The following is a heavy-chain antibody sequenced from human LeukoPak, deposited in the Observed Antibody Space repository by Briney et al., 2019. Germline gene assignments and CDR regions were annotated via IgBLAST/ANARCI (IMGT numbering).Heavy chain of an antibody. CDR3: AREGYYGSGSPPSLYFDY. V-gene: IGHV3-30-3*01. CDR2: TSSDLNVK. Sequence: GGSLRLSCAASGFTFRNYVIHWVRQAPGKGLEWVAVTSSDLNVKLYADSVKGRFTISRDNSRSTLYLQMNSLRPEDTAIYYCAREGYYGSGSPPSLYFDYWGQGTLVTISS. CDR1: GFTFRNYV. D-gene: IGHD3-10*01. J-gene: IGHJ4*02.